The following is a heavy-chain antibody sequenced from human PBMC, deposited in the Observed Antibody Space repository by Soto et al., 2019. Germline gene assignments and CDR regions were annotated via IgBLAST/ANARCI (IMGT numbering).Heavy chain of an antibody. CDR1: GYTFSGYY. J-gene: IGHJ3*02. CDR2: MNPKSGGT. Sequence: ASVKVSCKASGYTFSGYYTHWVRQAPGQGLEWMGWMNPKSGGTYFAQKFQGRVTLTRDTSISTAYMEVNRLRSDDTAVYYCTRANIENRDGLYDAFDIWVQRTTVTVSS. CDR3: TRANIENRDGLYDAFDI. D-gene: IGHD2-15*01. V-gene: IGHV1-2*02.